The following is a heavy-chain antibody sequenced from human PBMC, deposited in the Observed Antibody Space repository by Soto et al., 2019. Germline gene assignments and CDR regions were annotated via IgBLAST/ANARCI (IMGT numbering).Heavy chain of an antibody. Sequence: QPQLQESGPGLVKPSETLSLTCTVSGGSISSSSYYWGWIRQPPGKGLEWIGSIYYSGSTYYNPSLKSRVTISADTAKNQFSLKLSSVIAADTAVYYCARHGWFLEWLLPDYWGQGTLVTVSS. D-gene: IGHD3-3*01. CDR1: GGSISSSSYY. CDR3: ARHGWFLEWLLPDY. J-gene: IGHJ4*02. CDR2: IYYSGST. V-gene: IGHV4-39*01.